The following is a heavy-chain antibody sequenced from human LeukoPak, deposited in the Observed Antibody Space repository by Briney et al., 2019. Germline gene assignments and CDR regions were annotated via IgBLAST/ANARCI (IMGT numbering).Heavy chain of an antibody. CDR3: ARASVDDALDI. J-gene: IGHJ3*02. Sequence: GESLKISCQGSGYSFTSYWIGWVRQMPGKGLEWMGIIYPGDSDTRYSPSFQGQVTISADKSISTAYLQWSSLKASATAMYYCARASVDDALDIWGQGTMVTVSS. D-gene: IGHD2-15*01. CDR2: IYPGDSDT. CDR1: GYSFTSYW. V-gene: IGHV5-51*01.